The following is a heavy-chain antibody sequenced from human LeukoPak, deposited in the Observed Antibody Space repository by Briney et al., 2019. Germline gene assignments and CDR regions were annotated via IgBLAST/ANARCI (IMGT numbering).Heavy chain of an antibody. V-gene: IGHV4-38-2*01. CDR1: GYSFSSGYY. CDR2: IYHSGST. Sequence: SETLSLTCAVSGYSFSSGYYWGWIRQPPGKGLEWTGSIYHSGSTYYNPSLKSRVTISVDTSKNQFSLKLSTLTAADTAVYYCARLRVVGGDYYYMDVWGKGTTVTVSS. CDR3: ARLRVVGGDYYYMDV. D-gene: IGHD3-16*01. J-gene: IGHJ6*03.